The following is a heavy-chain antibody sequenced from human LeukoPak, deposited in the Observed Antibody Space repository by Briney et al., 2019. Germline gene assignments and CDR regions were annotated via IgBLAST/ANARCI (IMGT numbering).Heavy chain of an antibody. CDR1: GYTFTSYA. CDR2: INAGNGNT. D-gene: IGHD1-1*01. V-gene: IGHV1-3*01. CDR3: ARYGRYNWFDP. Sequence: ASVKVSCKASGYTFTSYAMHWVRQAPGQRLEWMGWINAGNGNTKYSQKFQGRVTITRDTSASTAYVELSSLRSEDTAVYYCARYGRYNWFDPWGQGTLVTVSS. J-gene: IGHJ5*02.